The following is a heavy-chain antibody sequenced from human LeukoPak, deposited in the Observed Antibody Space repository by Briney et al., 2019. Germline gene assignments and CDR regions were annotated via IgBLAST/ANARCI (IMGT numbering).Heavy chain of an antibody. CDR3: ARGHFGGPYCSGATCFKNWFDP. V-gene: IGHV4-39*01. Sequence: SETLSLTCTVSGGSISSSSYNWGWIRQPPGKGLEWIGSIFYSGSTYYSPSLKSRVTISVDTSMNQFSLKLSSVTAADTAVYSCARGHFGGPYCSGATCFKNWFDPWGQGTLVTVSS. CDR1: GGSISSSSYN. J-gene: IGHJ5*02. CDR2: IFYSGST. D-gene: IGHD2-15*01.